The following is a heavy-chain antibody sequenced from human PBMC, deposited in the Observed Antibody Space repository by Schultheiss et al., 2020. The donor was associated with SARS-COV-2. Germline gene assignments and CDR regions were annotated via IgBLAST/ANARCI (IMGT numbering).Heavy chain of an antibody. V-gene: IGHV3-33*01. CDR1: GFTFSSYG. CDR2: IWNDGSNK. CDR3: ARGGFGGSYSPSYFDY. Sequence: GESLKISCAASGFTFSSYGMHWVRQAPGKGLEWVAVIWNDGSNKYYADSVKGRITISRDNSKNTLYLQMSSLRAEDTAVYYCARGGFGGSYSPSYFDYWGQGTLVTVSS. D-gene: IGHD1-26*01. J-gene: IGHJ4*02.